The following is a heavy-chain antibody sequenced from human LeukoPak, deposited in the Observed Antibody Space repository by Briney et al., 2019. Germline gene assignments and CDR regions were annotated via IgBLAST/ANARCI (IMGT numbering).Heavy chain of an antibody. CDR1: GGSISSGGYY. V-gene: IGHV4-31*03. CDR3: ASLVVVTAIPDY. D-gene: IGHD2-21*02. CDR2: IYYSGST. J-gene: IGHJ4*02. Sequence: PSETLSLTCTVSGGSISSGGYYWSWIRQHPGKGLEWLGYIYYSGSTYYNPSLKSRVTISVDTSKNQFSLKLSSVTAADTAVYYCASLVVVTAIPDYWGQGTLVTVSS.